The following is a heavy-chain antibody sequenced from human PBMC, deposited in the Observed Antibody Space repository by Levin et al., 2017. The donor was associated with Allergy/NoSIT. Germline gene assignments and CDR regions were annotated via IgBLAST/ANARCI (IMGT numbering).Heavy chain of an antibody. D-gene: IGHD6-19*01. CDR2: IYYRGST. V-gene: IGHV4-59*08. Sequence: SETLSLTCTVSGGSMSSYYWSWIRQPPGKGLEWIGYIYYRGSTNYNPSLTSRVTLSVDTSKNQFSLKLSSVTAADTAVYYCARSSGWSPFDYWGQGTLVTVSS. CDR1: GGSMSSYY. J-gene: IGHJ4*02. CDR3: ARSSGWSPFDY.